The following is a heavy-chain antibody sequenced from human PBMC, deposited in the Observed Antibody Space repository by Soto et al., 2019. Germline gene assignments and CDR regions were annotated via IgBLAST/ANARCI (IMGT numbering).Heavy chain of an antibody. CDR2: ISGSGGST. CDR3: AKVRMVRGVRGPVDY. CDR1: GFTFSSYA. Sequence: GGSLRLSCAASGFTFSSYAMSWVRQAPGKGLEWVSAISGSGGSTYYADSVKGRFTISRDNSKNTLYLQMNSLRAEDTAVYYCAKVRMVRGVRGPVDYWGQGTLVTVSS. V-gene: IGHV3-23*01. D-gene: IGHD3-10*01. J-gene: IGHJ4*02.